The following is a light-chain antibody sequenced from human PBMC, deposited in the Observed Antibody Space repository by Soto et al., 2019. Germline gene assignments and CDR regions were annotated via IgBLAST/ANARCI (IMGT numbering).Light chain of an antibody. CDR3: QQSHGIPYT. CDR1: QTISTY. CDR2: AAS. J-gene: IGKJ2*01. Sequence: DIQMTQSPSSLSASVGDRVTITCRASQTISTYLTWYQQEPGKAPKLLIYAASSLQSGVPSRFSGSGSGTDFTLTISSLQPEDVAAYYCQQSHGIPYTFGQGTKLEIK. V-gene: IGKV1-39*01.